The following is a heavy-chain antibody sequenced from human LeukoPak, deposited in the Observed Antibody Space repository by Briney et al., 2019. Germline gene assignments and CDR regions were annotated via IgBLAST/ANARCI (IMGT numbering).Heavy chain of an antibody. CDR3: VRDSSWSFDY. CDR2: MTGSGSSI. D-gene: IGHD2-15*01. V-gene: IGHV3-48*02. J-gene: IGHJ4*01. Sequence: GGSLRLSRAASGFTFITYSMNWVRQAPGKGLEWVSYMTGSGSSIKYADSVKGRFTISRDNAKNSLYLQMNSLRDEDTAVYYCVRDSSWSFDYWGHGTLVTVSS. CDR1: GFTFITYS.